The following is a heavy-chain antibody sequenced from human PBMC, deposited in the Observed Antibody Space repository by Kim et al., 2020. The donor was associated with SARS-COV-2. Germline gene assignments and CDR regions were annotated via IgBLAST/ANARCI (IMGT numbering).Heavy chain of an antibody. V-gene: IGHV4-30-4*01. CDR1: GGSVSRDESY. CDR3: ARDHEPVDVDNYYYGMDV. J-gene: IGHJ6*02. D-gene: IGHD5-12*01. Sequence: SETLSLTCTVSGGSVSRDESYWTWIRQPPGKGLEWIGNIYYSGRTSYNSSLKSRLIISIDTFRNQFSLKLSSVTAADTAVYFCARDHEPVDVDNYYYGMDVWGQGTSVTVSS. CDR2: IYYSGRT.